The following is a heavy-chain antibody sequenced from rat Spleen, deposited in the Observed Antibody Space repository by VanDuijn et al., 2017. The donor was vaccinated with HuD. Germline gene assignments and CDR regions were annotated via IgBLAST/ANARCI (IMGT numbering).Heavy chain of an antibody. CDR2: ISYSGST. Sequence: EVQLQESGPGLVKHSQSLSLTCSVTGYSITSNYWGWIRKFPGNKMGWIGHISYSGSTKYNPSLKRRIAITRDTSKNQLFLELNSVTREDTVTYYCARCGRSDVMDAWGQGASVTVSS. V-gene: IGHV3-1*01. CDR3: ARCGRSDVMDA. CDR1: GYSITSNY. J-gene: IGHJ4*01. D-gene: IGHD4-1*01.